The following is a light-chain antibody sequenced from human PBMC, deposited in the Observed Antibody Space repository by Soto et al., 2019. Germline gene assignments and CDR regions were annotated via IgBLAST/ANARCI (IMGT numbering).Light chain of an antibody. V-gene: IGLV2-14*03. Sequence: QSVLTQPASVSGSPGQSITISCTGTSSDVGAYDYVSWYQHHPGKAPKLMIYDVSSRPSGVSYRFSGSKSGDTASLTISGLQAEDEADYYCTSYTSSSTPYVFGTGTKVTV. J-gene: IGLJ1*01. CDR3: TSYTSSSTPYV. CDR1: SSDVGAYDY. CDR2: DVS.